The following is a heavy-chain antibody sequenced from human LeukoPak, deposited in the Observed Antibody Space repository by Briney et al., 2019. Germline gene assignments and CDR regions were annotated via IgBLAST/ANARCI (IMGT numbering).Heavy chain of an antibody. CDR2: ISYDESNK. J-gene: IGHJ4*02. V-gene: IGHV3-30-3*01. Sequence: GGSLRLSCSASGFTFSSYPMHWVRQAPGKGLECVAVISYDESNKYYADSVKGQFTISRDNSKNTLYLQMNSRRAEDTAVYYCARGHRLDTAKDQPFDYWGQGTLVTVSS. CDR3: ARGHRLDTAKDQPFDY. D-gene: IGHD5-18*01. CDR1: GFTFSSYP.